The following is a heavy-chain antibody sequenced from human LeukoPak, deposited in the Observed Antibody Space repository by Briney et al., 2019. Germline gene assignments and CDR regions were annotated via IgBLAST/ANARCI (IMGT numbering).Heavy chain of an antibody. D-gene: IGHD3-22*01. J-gene: IGHJ4*02. CDR3: ARAPLYSYDSSGYLDY. V-gene: IGHV3-30-3*01. CDR1: GFTFSSYA. CDR2: TSSDGNIK. Sequence: GGSLRLSCAASGFTFSSYAMHWVRQAPGKGLEWVAVTSSDGNIKYYADSVKGRFTISRDNSKNTLYLQMNSLRGEDTGVYYCARAPLYSYDSSGYLDYWGQGILVTISS.